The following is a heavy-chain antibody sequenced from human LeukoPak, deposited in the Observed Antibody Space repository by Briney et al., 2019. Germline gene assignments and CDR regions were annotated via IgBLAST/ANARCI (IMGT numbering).Heavy chain of an antibody. CDR2: INHSGST. CDR3: ARDKYNWFDP. J-gene: IGHJ5*02. V-gene: IGHV4-34*01. Sequence: SETLSLTCAVYGGSFSGCYWSWIRQPPGKGLEWIGEINHSGSTNYNPSLKSRVTISVDTSKNQFSLKLSSVTAADTAVYYCARDKYNWFDPWGQGTLVTVSS. CDR1: GGSFSGCY.